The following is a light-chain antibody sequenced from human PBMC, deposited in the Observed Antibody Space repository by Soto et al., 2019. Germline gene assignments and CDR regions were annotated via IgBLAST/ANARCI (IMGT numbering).Light chain of an antibody. CDR2: EVS. V-gene: IGLV2-8*01. CDR3: SSYAGSNKKI. Sequence: QSALTQPPSASGSPGQSVSISCTGTSSDGGGYNYVSWYQQHPGKAPKLMIYEVSKRPSGVPDRFSGSKSGNTASLTVSGLQAEDEAEYYCSSYAGSNKKIFGGGTKLTVL. J-gene: IGLJ2*01. CDR1: SSDGGGYNY.